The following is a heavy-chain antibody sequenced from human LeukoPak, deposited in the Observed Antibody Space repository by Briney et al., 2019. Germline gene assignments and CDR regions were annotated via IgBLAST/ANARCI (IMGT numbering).Heavy chain of an antibody. CDR1: GLTFRSNW. CDR3: ARDWYNNSDAFDL. J-gene: IGHJ3*01. D-gene: IGHD4-11*01. V-gene: IGHV3-74*01. CDR2: INSDGSST. Sequence: GGSLRLSCAASGLTFRSNWMHWVRQAPGKGLVWVSRINSDGSSTTYADSVKGRFTISRDNAKNTLYLQMNRLRAEDTAVYYCARDWYNNSDAFDLWGQGTMVTVSS.